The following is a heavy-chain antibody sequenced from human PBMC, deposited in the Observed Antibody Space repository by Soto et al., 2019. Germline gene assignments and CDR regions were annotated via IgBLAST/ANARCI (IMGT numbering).Heavy chain of an antibody. V-gene: IGHV4-59*01. D-gene: IGHD5-12*01. J-gene: IGHJ4*02. CDR3: AREGNLGRWLQPLDF. CDR1: GDSISAYS. CDR2: IHYNGNT. Sequence: QVQLQVSAPGLVKPSETLCLTCTVSGDSISAYSWSWVRQPPGKGLEWIGNIHYNGNTKYNPSLKSRVSMSVDTSKNQFSLRLISVTAADTAKYFCAREGNLGRWLQPLDFWGQGTLVTVSS.